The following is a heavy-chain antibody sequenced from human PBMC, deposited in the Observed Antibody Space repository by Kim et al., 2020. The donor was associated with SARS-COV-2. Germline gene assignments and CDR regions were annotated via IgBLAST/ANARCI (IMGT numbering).Heavy chain of an antibody. Sequence: YADAVKGRFTISRDNAKNSVYLQMNSLRAEDTAVYYCARDGDTLTYYYMDVWGRGTTVAVSS. J-gene: IGHJ6*03. D-gene: IGHD5-18*01. V-gene: IGHV3-11*06. CDR3: ARDGDTLTYYYMDV.